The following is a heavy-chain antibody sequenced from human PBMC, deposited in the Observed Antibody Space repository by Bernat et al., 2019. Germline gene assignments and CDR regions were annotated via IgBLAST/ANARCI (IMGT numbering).Heavy chain of an antibody. CDR3: ADYMDV. CDR2: ISYDGSNK. J-gene: IGHJ6*03. Sequence: QVQLVESGGGVVQPGRSLRLSCAASGFTFSSYAMHWVRQAPGKGLEWVAVISYDGSNKYYADSVKGRFTISRDNSKNTLYLQMNSLRAEDTAVYYCADYMDVWGKGTTVTVSS. CDR1: GFTFSSYA. V-gene: IGHV3-30*01.